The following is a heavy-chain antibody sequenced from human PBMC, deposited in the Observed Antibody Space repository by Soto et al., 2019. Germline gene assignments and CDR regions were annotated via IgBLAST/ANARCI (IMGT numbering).Heavy chain of an antibody. CDR2: VSVYGGST. Sequence: DVQLLESGGDLVQPGESLRLSCAASGFIFSDFAMSWVRQTPGKGLEWVSAVSVYGGSTHYSDAVKGRFTISRDNSRDTLFLHMNSPRAEDTAVYYCARRPAGDSHWYFDLCGRGTLVTVSS. J-gene: IGHJ2*01. CDR1: GFIFSDFA. V-gene: IGHV3-23*01. CDR3: ARRPAGDSHWYFDL. D-gene: IGHD2-21*01.